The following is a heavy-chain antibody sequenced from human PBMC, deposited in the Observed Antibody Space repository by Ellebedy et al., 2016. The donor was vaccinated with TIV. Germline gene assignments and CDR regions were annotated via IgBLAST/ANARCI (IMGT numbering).Heavy chain of an antibody. CDR1: GYTFTGYY. V-gene: IGHV1-2*02. CDR2: INPKSGGT. Sequence: AASVKVSCKTSGYTFTGYYIHWVRQAPGQGLEWMGWINPKSGGTSYAQKFQGRVTMTRDPSITTVYMQLSSLTSDDKAVYYCARRAVATSNVGYWGQGTLVTVSS. CDR3: ARRAVATSNVGY. D-gene: IGHD5-12*01. J-gene: IGHJ4*02.